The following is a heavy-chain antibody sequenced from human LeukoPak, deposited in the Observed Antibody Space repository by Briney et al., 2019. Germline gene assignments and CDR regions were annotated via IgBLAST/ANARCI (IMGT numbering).Heavy chain of an antibody. V-gene: IGHV4-39*01. D-gene: IGHD2-15*01. Sequence: SETLSLTGTVSGGSTISSDYHWGWVRQPPGKGLEWIGTISYSGNTDYNPSLRSRVTISVDTSNNQFSLRLGSVTAADTAVYHCARHCCSGPAKRVFDIWGQGTMVTVSS. J-gene: IGHJ3*02. CDR2: ISYSGNT. CDR3: ARHCCSGPAKRVFDI. CDR1: GGSTISSDYH.